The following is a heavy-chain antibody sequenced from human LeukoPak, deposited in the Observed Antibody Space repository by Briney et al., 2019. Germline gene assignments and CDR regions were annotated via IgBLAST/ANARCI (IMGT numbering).Heavy chain of an antibody. D-gene: IGHD6-13*01. CDR1: GGSFSDYY. V-gene: IGHV4-34*01. CDR3: ARGRRPYSSSWKDAFDI. J-gene: IGHJ3*02. CDR2: INHSGST. Sequence: PSETLSLTCAVYGGSFSDYYWTWIRQPPGKGLEWIGEINHSGSTNYNPSLKSRVTISVDTSKKQFFLRLSSVTAADTAVYYCARGRRPYSSSWKDAFDIWGQGTMVTVSS.